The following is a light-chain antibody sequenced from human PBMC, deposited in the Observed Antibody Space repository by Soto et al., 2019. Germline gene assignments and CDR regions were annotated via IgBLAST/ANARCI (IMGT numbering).Light chain of an antibody. J-gene: IGLJ3*02. CDR3: AAWDDSLNGWV. CDR2: SNN. Sequence: QSVLTQPPSVSEAPRQRVTISCSGSSSNIGNNAVNWYQQLPGTAPKLLIYSNNQRPSGVPDRFSGSKSGTSASLAISGLQSEDEADYYCAAWDDSLNGWVFGGGTKLTVL. V-gene: IGLV1-36*01. CDR1: SSNIGNNA.